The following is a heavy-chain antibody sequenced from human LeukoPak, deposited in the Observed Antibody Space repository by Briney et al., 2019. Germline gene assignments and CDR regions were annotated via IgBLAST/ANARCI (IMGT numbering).Heavy chain of an antibody. V-gene: IGHV3-30*18. J-gene: IGHJ5*02. CDR2: ISYDGSNK. CDR1: GFTFSSYG. Sequence: GGSLRLSCAASGFTFSSYGMHWVRQAPGKGLEWVAVISYDGSNKYYADSVKGRFTISRDNSKNTLYLQMNSLRAEDTAVYYCAKEMVRGVWLLDPWGQGTLVTVSS. CDR3: AKEMVRGVWLLDP. D-gene: IGHD3-10*01.